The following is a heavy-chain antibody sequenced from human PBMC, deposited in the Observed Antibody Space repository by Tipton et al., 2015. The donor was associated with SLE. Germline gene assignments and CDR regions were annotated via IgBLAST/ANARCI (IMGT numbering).Heavy chain of an antibody. J-gene: IGHJ6*02. CDR2: INHSGST. Sequence: TLSLTCAVYGGSFSGYSWNWIRQPPGKGLEWIGEINHSGSTNYNPSPKSRVSISVDTSKNQFSLKLSSVTAADTAVYYCARKDTTMVWGDYYYGMDVWGQGTMVTVSS. V-gene: IGHV4-34*01. CDR3: ARKDTTMVWGDYYYGMDV. CDR1: GGSFSGYS. D-gene: IGHD5-18*01.